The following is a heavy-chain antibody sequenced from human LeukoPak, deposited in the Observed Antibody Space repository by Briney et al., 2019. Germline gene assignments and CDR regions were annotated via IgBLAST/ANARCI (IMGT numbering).Heavy chain of an antibody. CDR3: ASYDFWSGYYYGY. CDR1: GGSISSSSYY. CDR2: IYYSGST. D-gene: IGHD3-3*01. Sequence: SETLSLTCTVSGGSISSSSYYSGWIRQPPGKGLEWIGSIYYSGSTYYNPSLKSRVTISVDTSKNQFSLKLSSVTATDTAVYYCASYDFWSGYYYGYWGQGTLVTVSS. J-gene: IGHJ4*02. V-gene: IGHV4-39*07.